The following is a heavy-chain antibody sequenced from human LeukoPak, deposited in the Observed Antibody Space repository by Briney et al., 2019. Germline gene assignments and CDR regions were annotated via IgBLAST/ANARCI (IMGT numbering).Heavy chain of an antibody. CDR3: ATLLRGSDNLDY. Sequence: SETLSLTCAVYGGSFSGYYWSWIRQPPGKGLEWIGEINHSGSTNYNPSLKSRVTISVDTSKNQSSLKLSSVTAADTAVYYCATLLRGSDNLDYWGQGTLVTVSS. J-gene: IGHJ4*02. V-gene: IGHV4-34*01. CDR2: INHSGST. CDR1: GGSFSGYY. D-gene: IGHD2-15*01.